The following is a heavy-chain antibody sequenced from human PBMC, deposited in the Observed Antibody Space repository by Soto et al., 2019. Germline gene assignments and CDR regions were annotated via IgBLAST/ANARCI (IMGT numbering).Heavy chain of an antibody. CDR1: GITISNYP. CDR3: VKDDGGYPSTAPH. D-gene: IGHD3-22*01. V-gene: IGHV3-23*01. CDR2: ISGSGDRT. Sequence: EVQLLESGGGLVQAGGSLRLSCAASGITISNYPMSWVRRAPGKGLDWVSGISGSGDRTYYADSAKGRFTISKDISKNSLSLQLDSLGVEDTAVYFCVKDDGGYPSTAPHWGQGTLVTVSS. J-gene: IGHJ4*02.